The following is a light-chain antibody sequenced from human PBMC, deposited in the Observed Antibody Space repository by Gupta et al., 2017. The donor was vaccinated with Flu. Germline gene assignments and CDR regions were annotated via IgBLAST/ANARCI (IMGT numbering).Light chain of an antibody. CDR1: SSDVGGYNY. V-gene: IGLV2-14*01. J-gene: IGLJ1*01. Sequence: TGTSSDVGGYNYVSWYQQYPGKAPKLIIYEVTNRPSRVSNRFSASKSGNTASLTISGRQAEDEADYYCSAYASTTTYVFGTGTKVTVL. CDR3: SAYASTTTYV. CDR2: EVT.